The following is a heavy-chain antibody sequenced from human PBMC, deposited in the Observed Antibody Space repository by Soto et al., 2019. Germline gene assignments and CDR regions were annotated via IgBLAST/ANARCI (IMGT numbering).Heavy chain of an antibody. CDR2: IYYSGST. J-gene: IGHJ6*02. D-gene: IGHD6-19*01. V-gene: IGHV4-39*01. CDR3: ARSSGFFYYYYGMDV. Sequence: PSEILSLTCTVSGGSISSSSYYWGWIRQPPGKGLEWIGSIYYSGSTYYNPSLKSRVTISVDTSKNQFSLKLSSVTAADTAVYYCARSSGFFYYYYGMDVWGQGTTVTVSS. CDR1: GGSISSSSYY.